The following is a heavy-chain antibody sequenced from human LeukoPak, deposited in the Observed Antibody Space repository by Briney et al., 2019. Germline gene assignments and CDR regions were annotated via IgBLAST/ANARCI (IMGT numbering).Heavy chain of an antibody. V-gene: IGHV3-21*01. CDR2: ISSSSSYI. J-gene: IGHJ4*02. D-gene: IGHD4-23*01. Sequence: GGSLRLSCAASGFTFSSYSMNWVRQAPGKGLEWVSSISSSSSYIYYADSVKGRSTISRDNAKNSLYLQMNSLRAEDTAVYYCAREPNGGNFDYWGQGTLVTVSS. CDR1: GFTFSSYS. CDR3: AREPNGGNFDY.